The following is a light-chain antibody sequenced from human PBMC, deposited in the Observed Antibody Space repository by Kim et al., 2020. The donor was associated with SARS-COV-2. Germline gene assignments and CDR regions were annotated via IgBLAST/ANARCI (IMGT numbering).Light chain of an antibody. CDR3: QHYNGYPLT. V-gene: IGKV1-5*03. CDR2: TAS. CDR1: QTINSW. J-gene: IGKJ4*01. Sequence: DIQMTQSPSTLSASVGDRVTMTCRASQTINSWLAWYQQKPGKAPKLLIYTASTLQNGVPSRFSGSKSVREFTLTISSLQPDDYATYYCQHYNGYPLTFGGGTKVDIK.